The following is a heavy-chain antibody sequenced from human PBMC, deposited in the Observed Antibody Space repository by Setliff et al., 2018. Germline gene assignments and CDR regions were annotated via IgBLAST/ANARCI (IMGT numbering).Heavy chain of an antibody. CDR1: GFTFSSYA. V-gene: IGHV3-21*04. D-gene: IGHD6-13*01. CDR3: ARSFGSAAGPTRYAFDI. Sequence: GGSLRLSCAASGFTFSSYAMSWVRQAPGKGLEWVSAISSSGSTIFYADSVKGRFTISRDNAKNSLYLQMNSLRAEDTAVYYCARSFGSAAGPTRYAFDIWGQGTMVTVSS. CDR2: ISSSGSTI. J-gene: IGHJ3*02.